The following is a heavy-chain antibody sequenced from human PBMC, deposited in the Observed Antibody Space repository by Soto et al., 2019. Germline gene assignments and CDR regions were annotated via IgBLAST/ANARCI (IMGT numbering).Heavy chain of an antibody. CDR3: ARALVRGVIRGMDV. V-gene: IGHV1-69*01. CDR1: GGTFSSYA. Sequence: QVQLVQSGAEVKTPGSSVKVSCKASGGTFSSYAISWVRRAPGQGLVWMGGIIPIFGTANYAQKVQGRVTITADESTSKAYMELSSLRAEDTAVYYCARALVRGVIRGMDVWGQGTTVTVSS. CDR2: IIPIFGTA. J-gene: IGHJ6*02. D-gene: IGHD3-10*01.